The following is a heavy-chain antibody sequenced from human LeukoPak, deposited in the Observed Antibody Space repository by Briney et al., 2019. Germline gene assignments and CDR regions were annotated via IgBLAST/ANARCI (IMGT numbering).Heavy chain of an antibody. D-gene: IGHD2-2*01. V-gene: IGHV1-46*01. CDR1: GYTFTSYY. Sequence: ASVKVSCKESGYTFTSYYMHWVRETPGQGLEWMGIINPSGGSTNYAQKFQGRVTMTRDMSTSTVYMELSSLRSEDTAVYYCARDLGYCSSTSCSNEGNWFDPWGQGTLVTVSS. CDR3: ARDLGYCSSTSCSNEGNWFDP. CDR2: INPSGGST. J-gene: IGHJ5*02.